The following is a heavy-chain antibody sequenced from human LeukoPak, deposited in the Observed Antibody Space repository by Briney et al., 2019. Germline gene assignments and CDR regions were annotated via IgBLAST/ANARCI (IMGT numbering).Heavy chain of an antibody. CDR2: ISGSGGNV. CDR3: SRGVRNSYGSEH. CDR1: GFTFSSYG. J-gene: IGHJ1*01. Sequence: GGSLRLSCAASGFTFSSYGMSWVRQAPGKGLEWVSSISGSGGNVYYAGSVRGRFTISRDNSKNTVYLQMNSLRAEDTAFYYCSRGVRNSYGSEHWGQGTLVTVSS. V-gene: IGHV3-23*01. D-gene: IGHD5-18*01.